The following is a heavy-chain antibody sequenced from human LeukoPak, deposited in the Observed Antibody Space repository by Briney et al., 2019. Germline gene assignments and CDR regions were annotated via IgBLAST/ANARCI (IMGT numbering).Heavy chain of an antibody. CDR1: GFTFSSYW. J-gene: IGHJ4*02. D-gene: IGHD6-13*01. V-gene: IGHV3-7*01. CDR3: ARVRRSGYSSSWLDY. CDR2: IKQDGSEK. Sequence: GGSLRLSCAASGFTFSSYWMSRVRQAPGKGLEWVANIKQDGSEKYYVDSVKGRFTISRDNAKNSLYLQMNSLRAEDTAVYYCARVRRSGYSSSWLDYWGQGTLVTVSS.